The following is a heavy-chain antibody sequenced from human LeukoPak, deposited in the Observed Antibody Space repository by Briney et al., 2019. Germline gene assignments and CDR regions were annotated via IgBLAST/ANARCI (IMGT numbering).Heavy chain of an antibody. CDR1: GGSISSYY. D-gene: IGHD3-9*01. V-gene: IGHV4-59*01. J-gene: IGHJ4*02. CDR2: IYYSGST. CDR3: ASTSSILTGYHYFDY. Sequence: NPSETLSLTCTVSGGSISSYYWSWIRQPPGKGLEWIGYIYYSGSTNYNPSLKSRVTISVDTSKNQFSLKLSSVTAADTAVYYCASTSSILTGYHYFDYWGQGTLVTVSS.